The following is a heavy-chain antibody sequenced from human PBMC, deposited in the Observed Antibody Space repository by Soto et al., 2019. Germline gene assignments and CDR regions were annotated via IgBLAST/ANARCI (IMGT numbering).Heavy chain of an antibody. J-gene: IGHJ4*02. CDR2: INHSGST. V-gene: IGHV4-34*01. CDR3: ARPGQLLRPFDY. D-gene: IGHD2-2*01. CDR1: GGSFSGYY. Sequence: QVQLQQWGAGLLKPSETLSLTCAVYGGSFSGYYWSWIRQPPGKGLEWIGEINHSGSTNYNPSLKSRVTISLDTAKNQFSLKLSSVTAADTAVYYCARPGQLLRPFDYWGQGTLVTVSS.